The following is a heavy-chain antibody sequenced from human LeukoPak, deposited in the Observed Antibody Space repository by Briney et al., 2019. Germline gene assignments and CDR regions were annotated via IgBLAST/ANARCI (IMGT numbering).Heavy chain of an antibody. J-gene: IGHJ4*02. CDR2: IIPIFGTA. Sequence: GASVKISCKASGGTFRGYAISWVRQAPGQGLEWMGRIIPIFGTANYAQKFQGRVTITTDESTSTAYMELSSLRSEDTAVYYCARSIEMATMGSPLIDYWGQGTLVTVSS. V-gene: IGHV1-69*05. CDR3: ARSIEMATMGSPLIDY. CDR1: GGTFRGYA. D-gene: IGHD5-24*01.